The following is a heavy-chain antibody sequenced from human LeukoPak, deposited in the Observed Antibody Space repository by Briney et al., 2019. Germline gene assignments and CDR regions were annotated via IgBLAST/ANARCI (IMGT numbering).Heavy chain of an antibody. V-gene: IGHV1-8*01. Sequence: GASVKVSCKASGYTFTSYDINWVRQATGQGLEWMGWMNPNSGNTGYAQKFQGRVTMTRNTSISTAYMELSSLRSEDTAVYYCVRGRGPRSRITMVRGVRSWFDPWGQGTLVTVSS. CDR1: GYTFTSYD. J-gene: IGHJ5*02. CDR3: VRGRGPRSRITMVRGVRSWFDP. D-gene: IGHD3-10*01. CDR2: MNPNSGNT.